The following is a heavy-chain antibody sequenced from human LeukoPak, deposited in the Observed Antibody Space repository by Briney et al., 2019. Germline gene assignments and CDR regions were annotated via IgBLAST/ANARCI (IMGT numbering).Heavy chain of an antibody. D-gene: IGHD2-2*01. CDR1: GFSLRDYS. CDR2: ISSSSRYT. V-gene: IGHV3-21*01. Sequence: GGSLRLSCPASGFSLRDYSMVWVRQAAGKGLEWVSSISSSSRYTFYVDSVKGRFTICRDNSKNTLYLQMNSLRAEDTAVYYCESCSSTSCYYYYYYMDVWGKGTTVTVSS. CDR3: ESCSSTSCYYYYYYMDV. J-gene: IGHJ6*03.